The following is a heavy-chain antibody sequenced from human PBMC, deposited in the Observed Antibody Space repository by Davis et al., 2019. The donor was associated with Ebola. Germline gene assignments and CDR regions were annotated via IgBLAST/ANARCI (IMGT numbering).Heavy chain of an antibody. CDR2: IIPILGIA. J-gene: IGHJ4*02. Sequence: SVQVSCKASGYTFTSYGISWVRQAPGQGLEWMGRIIPILGIANYAQKFQGRVTITADKSTSTAYMELSSLRSEDTAVYYCARGRAPYFYFDYWGQGTLVTVSS. CDR1: GYTFTSYG. D-gene: IGHD2-8*01. CDR3: ARGRAPYFYFDY. V-gene: IGHV1-69*04.